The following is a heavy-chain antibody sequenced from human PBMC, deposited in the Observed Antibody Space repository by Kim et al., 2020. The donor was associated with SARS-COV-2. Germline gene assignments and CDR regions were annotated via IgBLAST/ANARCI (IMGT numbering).Heavy chain of an antibody. CDR3: ARGTRQWLVRGPYYYYMDV. CDR1: GGSFSGYY. CDR2: INHSGST. J-gene: IGHJ6*03. D-gene: IGHD6-19*01. V-gene: IGHV4-34*01. Sequence: SETLSLTCAVYGGSFSGYYWSWIRQPPGKGLEWIGEINHSGSTNYNPSLKSRVTISVDTSKNQFSLKLSPVTAADTAVYYCARGTRQWLVRGPYYYYMDV.